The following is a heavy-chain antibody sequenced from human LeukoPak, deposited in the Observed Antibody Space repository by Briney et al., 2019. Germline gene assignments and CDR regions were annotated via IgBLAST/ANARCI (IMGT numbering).Heavy chain of an antibody. J-gene: IGHJ4*02. D-gene: IGHD1-7*01. CDR1: GGSISSYY. CDR2: IYYSGST. Sequence: PSETLSLTCTVSGGSISSYYWSWIRQPPGKGLEWIGYIYYSGSTNYNPSLKSRVTISVDTSKNQFSLKLSSVTAADTAVYYCARDLIGNYGFDYWGQGTLVTVPS. V-gene: IGHV4-59*01. CDR3: ARDLIGNYGFDY.